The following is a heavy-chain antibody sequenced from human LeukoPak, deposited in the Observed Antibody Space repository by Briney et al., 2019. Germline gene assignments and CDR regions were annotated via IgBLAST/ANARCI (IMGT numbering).Heavy chain of an antibody. Sequence: ASVKVSCKASGGTFSSYAISWVRQAPGQGLEWMGGIIPIFGTANSAQKFQGRVTITADESTSTAYMALSSLRSEDTAVYYRARDYDSSGLAVDAFDIWGQGTMVTVSS. CDR3: ARDYDSSGLAVDAFDI. CDR1: GGTFSSYA. V-gene: IGHV1-69*13. CDR2: IIPIFGTA. D-gene: IGHD3-22*01. J-gene: IGHJ3*02.